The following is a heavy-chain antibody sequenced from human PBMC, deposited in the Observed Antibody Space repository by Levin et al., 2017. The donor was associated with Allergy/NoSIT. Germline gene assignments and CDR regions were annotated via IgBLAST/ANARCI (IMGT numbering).Heavy chain of an antibody. D-gene: IGHD1-26*01. CDR2: VSGGGGRT. CDR3: AKELGSYEEADSQYYGMDV. Sequence: QAGGSLRLSCAASGFSFRNYAMTWVRQAPGKGLEWVSGVSGGGGRTEYADSVKGRFSISRDNSKNTLLLQMNSLRAEDTAVYYCAKELGSYEEADSQYYGMDVWGQGTTVTVSS. CDR1: GFSFRNYA. J-gene: IGHJ6*02. V-gene: IGHV3-23*01.